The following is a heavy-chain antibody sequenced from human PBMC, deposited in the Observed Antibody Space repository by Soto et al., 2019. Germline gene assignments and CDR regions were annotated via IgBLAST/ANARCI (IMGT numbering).Heavy chain of an antibody. J-gene: IGHJ6*02. V-gene: IGHV4-39*01. D-gene: IGHD2-15*01. Sequence: KPXGTLSLTCTVSGGSISSSSYYGGWIRQPPGKGLEWIGSIYYSGSTYYNPSLKSRVTISVDTSKNQFSLKLSSVTAADTAVYYCARHWRKDYYYYGMDVWGQGTTVTVSS. CDR3: ARHWRKDYYYYGMDV. CDR2: IYYSGST. CDR1: GGSISSSSYY.